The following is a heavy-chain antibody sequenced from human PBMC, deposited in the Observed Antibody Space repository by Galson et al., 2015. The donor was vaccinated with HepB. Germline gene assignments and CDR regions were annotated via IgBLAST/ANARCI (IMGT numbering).Heavy chain of an antibody. J-gene: IGHJ6*02. CDR1: GYTFTSYA. CDR3: GRWGYCSSTSCYPHEYNYYNGMDV. Sequence: SVKVSCKASGYTFTSYALYWVRQAPGQRLEWMGWINVVNGNTKYAQKFEDRVTITRDTSASTAYVELRSLGSEDTAVYYCGRWGYCSSTSCYPHEYNYYNGMDVWGQGTTVTVSS. CDR2: INVVNGNT. D-gene: IGHD2-2*01. V-gene: IGHV1-3*01.